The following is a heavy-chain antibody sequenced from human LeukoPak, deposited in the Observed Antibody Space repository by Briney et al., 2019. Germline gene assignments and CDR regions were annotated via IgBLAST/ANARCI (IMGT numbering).Heavy chain of an antibody. Sequence: LETPSLTCAVSGYSISSGYYWGWIRQPPGKGLEWIGNVYQSGITYYNASLKSRVTISVDTSKNQFSLKLNSVTAADTAVYYCARRYSNSYFDYWGQGTLVTVSS. D-gene: IGHD4-11*01. J-gene: IGHJ4*02. CDR2: VYQSGIT. V-gene: IGHV4-38-2*01. CDR3: ARRYSNSYFDY. CDR1: GYSISSGYY.